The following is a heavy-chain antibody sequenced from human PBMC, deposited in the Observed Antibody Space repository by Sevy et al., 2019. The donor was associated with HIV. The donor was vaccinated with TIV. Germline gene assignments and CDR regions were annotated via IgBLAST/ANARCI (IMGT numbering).Heavy chain of an antibody. D-gene: IGHD3-10*01. CDR3: ARAGGAKDYGMDV. Sequence: SETLSLTCTVSGGSISSFYWSWIRQPPGKGLEWIGYIYYSGSTNYKPSLGSRVSISVDTSKNQFSLNLSSVTAADTAVYYCARAGGAKDYGMDVWGQGTTVTVSS. CDR1: GGSISSFY. V-gene: IGHV4-59*01. CDR2: IYYSGST. J-gene: IGHJ6*02.